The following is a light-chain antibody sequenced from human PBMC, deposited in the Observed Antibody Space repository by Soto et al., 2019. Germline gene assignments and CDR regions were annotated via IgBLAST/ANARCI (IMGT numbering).Light chain of an antibody. J-gene: IGKJ2*01. Sequence: EIVMTQSPVTLSVSPGERATLSCRASQSVGSNLAWYQQKPGQAPRLLLYGASTRATGIPGRFSGSGSGTEFPLTTTRLQSEHFAVYYCQQHNYWPSFGQGTKLE. CDR2: GAS. CDR3: QQHNYWPS. CDR1: QSVGSN. V-gene: IGKV3-15*01.